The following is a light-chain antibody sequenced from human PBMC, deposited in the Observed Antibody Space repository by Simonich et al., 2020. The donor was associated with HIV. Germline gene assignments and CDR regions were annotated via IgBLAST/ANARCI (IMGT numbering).Light chain of an antibody. J-gene: IGKJ4*01. V-gene: IGKV3D-20*01. CDR1: HSVSSRY. CDR3: QQYNNWPPLT. CDR2: GAS. Sequence: EIVLTQSPATLSLSPGERATLSCGASHSVSSRYLAWYQQKPGLAPRLLIYGASSRATGIPDRFSGSGSGTEFTLTIRSLQSEDFAVYYCQQYNNWPPLTFGGGTKVEIK.